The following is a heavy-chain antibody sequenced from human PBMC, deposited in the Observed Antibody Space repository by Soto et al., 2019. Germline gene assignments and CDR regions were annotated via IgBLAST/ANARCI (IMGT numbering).Heavy chain of an antibody. CDR2: IKSDGSST. V-gene: IGHV3-74*01. CDR1: GFSFSSYW. CDR3: ARRIYYYYMDV. Sequence: PGGSLRLSCAASGFSFSSYWMHWVRQAPGKGLVWVSRIKSDGSSTTYADSVKGRFTISRDNAKNTLYLQMNSLRAADTAVYYCARRIYYYYMDVWGKGTTVTVSS. J-gene: IGHJ6*03.